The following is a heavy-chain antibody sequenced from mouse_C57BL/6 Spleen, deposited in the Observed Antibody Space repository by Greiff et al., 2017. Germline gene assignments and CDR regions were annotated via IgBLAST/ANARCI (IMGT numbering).Heavy chain of an antibody. Sequence: QVQLKQSGAELARPGASVKLSCKASGYTFTSYGISWVKQRTGQGLEWIGEIYPRSGNTYYNEKFKGKATLTADKSSSTAYMELRSLTSEDSAVYFCARGLDLDYFDYWGQGTTLTVSS. V-gene: IGHV1-81*01. CDR1: GYTFTSYG. CDR2: IYPRSGNT. CDR3: ARGLDLDYFDY. J-gene: IGHJ2*01.